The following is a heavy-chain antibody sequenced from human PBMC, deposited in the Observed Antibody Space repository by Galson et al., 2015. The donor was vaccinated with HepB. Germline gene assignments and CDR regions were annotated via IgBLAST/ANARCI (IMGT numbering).Heavy chain of an antibody. CDR2: IIPIFGTA. Sequence: SVKVSCKASGGTFSSYAISWVRQAPGQGLEWMGGIIPIFGTANYAQKFQGRVTITADESTSTAYMELSSLRSEDTAVYYCARGFGSPIRGPEYFQHWGQGTLVTASS. V-gene: IGHV1-69*13. CDR3: ARGFGSPIRGPEYFQH. J-gene: IGHJ1*01. CDR1: GGTFSSYA. D-gene: IGHD3-10*01.